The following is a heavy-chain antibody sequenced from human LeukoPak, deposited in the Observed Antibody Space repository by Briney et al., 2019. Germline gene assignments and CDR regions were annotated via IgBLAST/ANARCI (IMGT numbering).Heavy chain of an antibody. D-gene: IGHD6-19*01. Sequence: PGRSLRLSCAASGFTFSSSPMHWVPQAPGKGQEWVAVISYDGSNKYYADSVKGRFTISRDNSKNTAYLQMNSLRAEDTAVYFCARGYSGGCPSDHWGQGTLVTVSS. CDR3: ARGYSGGCPSDH. J-gene: IGHJ4*02. CDR1: GFTFSSSP. V-gene: IGHV3-30-3*01. CDR2: ISYDGSNK.